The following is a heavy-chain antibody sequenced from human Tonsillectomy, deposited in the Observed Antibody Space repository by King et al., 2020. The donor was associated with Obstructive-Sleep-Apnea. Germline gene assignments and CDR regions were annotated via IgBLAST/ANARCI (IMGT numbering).Heavy chain of an antibody. Sequence: QLVQSGAEVKKPGESLRISCKGSGYSFTSYWISWVRQIPGKGLEWMGRIVPSDSYTNYNPSFQGHVTISADKSISTAYLQWSSLKASDTAMYYCARQEVTMIVVVTLDVWGQGTTVTVSS. V-gene: IGHV5-10-1*01. CDR2: IVPSDSYT. CDR3: ARQEVTMIVVVTLDV. D-gene: IGHD3-22*01. J-gene: IGHJ6*02. CDR1: GYSFTSYW.